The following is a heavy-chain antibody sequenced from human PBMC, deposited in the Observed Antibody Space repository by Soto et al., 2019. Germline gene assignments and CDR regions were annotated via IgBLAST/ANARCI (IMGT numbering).Heavy chain of an antibody. D-gene: IGHD6-19*01. J-gene: IGHJ5*02. V-gene: IGHV4-31*03. CDR2: TYYSGNT. Sequence: QVQLQESGPGLIKPSQTLTLTCTVSGGSISSGGYYWNWIRQHPGKGLEWIGYTYYSGNTYYNPSLNSRVTIPADTSNNQFSLKLSSVTAADTAVYYCARLSSSGTPIHHWGQGTPITVSS. CDR1: GGSISSGGYY. CDR3: ARLSSSGTPIHH.